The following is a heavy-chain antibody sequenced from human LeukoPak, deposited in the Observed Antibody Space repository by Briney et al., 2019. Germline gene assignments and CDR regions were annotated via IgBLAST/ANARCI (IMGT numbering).Heavy chain of an antibody. CDR2: IYRSGNT. Sequence: SETLSLTCTVSGYSISSGYYWGWIRQPPGKGLEWIGSIYRSGNTYYNPSLKSRVTISVDTSKNQFSLKLSSVTAADTAVYYCARIGSGSYGNYYYGMDVWGQGTTVTVSS. V-gene: IGHV4-38-2*02. CDR3: ARIGSGSYGNYYYGMDV. J-gene: IGHJ6*02. CDR1: GYSISSGYY. D-gene: IGHD3-10*01.